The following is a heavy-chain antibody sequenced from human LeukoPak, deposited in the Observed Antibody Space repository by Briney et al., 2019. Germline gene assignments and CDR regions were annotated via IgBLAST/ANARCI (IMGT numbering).Heavy chain of an antibody. Sequence: ASVKVSCKASGYTFTGYYMHWVRQAPGQGLEWMGWINPNSGGTNYAQKFQGRVTMTRDTSISTAYMELSRLRSDDTVVYYCARDLYGDNWFDPWGQGTLVTVSS. CDR1: GYTFTGYY. CDR3: ARDLYGDNWFDP. D-gene: IGHD4-17*01. CDR2: INPNSGGT. V-gene: IGHV1-2*02. J-gene: IGHJ5*02.